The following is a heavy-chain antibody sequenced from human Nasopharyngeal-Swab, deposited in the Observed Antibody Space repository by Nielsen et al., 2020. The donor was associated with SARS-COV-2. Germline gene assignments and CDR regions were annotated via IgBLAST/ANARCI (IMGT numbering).Heavy chain of an antibody. V-gene: IGHV1-8*01. CDR2: MNPNSGNT. CDR1: GYTFTSYD. J-gene: IGHJ6*02. Sequence: ASVMVSCKASGYTFTSYDINWVRQATGQGLEWMGWMNPNSGNTGYAQKFQGRVTMTRDTSISTAYMELSRLRSDDPAVYYCARDPTSVAGTGDYYYGMDVWGQGTTVTVSS. CDR3: ARDPTSVAGTGDYYYGMDV. D-gene: IGHD6-19*01.